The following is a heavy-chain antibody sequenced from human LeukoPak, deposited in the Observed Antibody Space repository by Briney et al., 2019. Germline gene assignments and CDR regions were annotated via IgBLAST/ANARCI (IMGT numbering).Heavy chain of an antibody. CDR3: ARRDRCSSTSCYGWFDP. CDR1: GGSISSSSYY. CDR2: IYYSGST. V-gene: IGHV4-39*01. Sequence: SETLSLTCTVSGGSISSSSYYWGWIRQPPGKGLEWIGSIYYSGSTYYNPSLRSRVTISVDTSKNQFSLKLSSVTAADTAVYYCARRDRCSSTSCYGWFDPWGQGTLVTVSS. D-gene: IGHD2-2*01. J-gene: IGHJ5*02.